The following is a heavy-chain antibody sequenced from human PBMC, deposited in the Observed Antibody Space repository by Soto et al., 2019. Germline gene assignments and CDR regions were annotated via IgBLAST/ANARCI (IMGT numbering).Heavy chain of an antibody. CDR3: ARTRLAAAGMGEHFDY. D-gene: IGHD6-13*01. CDR2: IIPIFGTP. J-gene: IGHJ4*02. V-gene: IGHV1-69*01. Sequence: QVQLVQSGAAVKKPGSSVKVSCKASGGTFSSYAISWVRQAPGRGLEWMGGIIPIFGTPNYAQKLQRSVTITADESTSTAYMELSSLRSEGTAVYYCARTRLAAAGMGEHFDYWGQGTLVTVSS. CDR1: GGTFSSYA.